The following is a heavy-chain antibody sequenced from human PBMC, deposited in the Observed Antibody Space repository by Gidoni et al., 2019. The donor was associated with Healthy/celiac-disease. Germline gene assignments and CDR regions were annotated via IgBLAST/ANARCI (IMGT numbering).Heavy chain of an antibody. Sequence: EVQLLESGGGLVQPGGSLRLSCAASGFTFRSYAMSWVRQAPGKGLEWVSAISGSGGSTYYADSVKGRFTISRDNSKNTLYLQMNSLRAEDTAVYYGAKGAGYCSSTSCYKVYWGQGTLVTVSS. J-gene: IGHJ4*02. CDR1: GFTFRSYA. D-gene: IGHD2-2*02. V-gene: IGHV3-23*01. CDR3: AKGAGYCSSTSCYKVY. CDR2: ISGSGGST.